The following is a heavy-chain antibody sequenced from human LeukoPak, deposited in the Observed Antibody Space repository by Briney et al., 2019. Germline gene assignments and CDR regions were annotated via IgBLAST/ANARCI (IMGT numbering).Heavy chain of an antibody. J-gene: IGHJ1*01. D-gene: IGHD3-10*01. Sequence: SETLSLTWTVSGXSISGYYGSWIRQPPGKGLEWIGFIYYSGSTKYNPSLKSRVTISVDTSKNQFSLKLTSVTAADTAVYYCARYGSGSYSDDHFQHWGQGTLVTVSS. V-gene: IGHV4-59*08. CDR1: GXSISGYY. CDR3: ARYGSGSYSDDHFQH. CDR2: IYYSGST.